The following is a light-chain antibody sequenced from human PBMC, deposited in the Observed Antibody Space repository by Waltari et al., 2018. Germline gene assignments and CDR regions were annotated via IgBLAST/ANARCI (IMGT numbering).Light chain of an antibody. CDR3: AAWDDSLNGVV. CDR2: SNK. V-gene: IGLV1-44*01. Sequence: QSVLTQPPSASGTPGQRATISCSGSSSNIGSNTVNWYQQLPGTAPKLLIYSNKQRPSGVPDRFSGSKSGTSASLAISGLQSEDEADYYCAAWDDSLNGVVFGGGTKLTVL. CDR1: SSNIGSNT. J-gene: IGLJ2*01.